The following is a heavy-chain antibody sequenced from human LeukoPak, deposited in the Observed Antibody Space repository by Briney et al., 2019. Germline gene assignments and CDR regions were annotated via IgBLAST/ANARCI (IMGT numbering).Heavy chain of an antibody. CDR2: IYYSGST. V-gene: IGHV4-59*01. Sequence: PSETLSLTCTVSGGSISSYYWSWIRQPPGKGLEWIGYIYYSGSTNYNPSLKSRVTISVDTSKNQFSLKLSSVTAADTAVYYCARVDSGCLGYWGQGTLVTVSS. CDR3: ARVDSGCLGY. CDR1: GGSISSYY. D-gene: IGHD6-19*01. J-gene: IGHJ4*02.